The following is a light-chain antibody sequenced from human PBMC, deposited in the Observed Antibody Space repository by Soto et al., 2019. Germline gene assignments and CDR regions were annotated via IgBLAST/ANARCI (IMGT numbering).Light chain of an antibody. Sequence: QSVLTQPASVSGSPGQSITISCAGTSSDIGAYNYVSWYQQHPGKAPKLMIFEVTNRPSGVSNRFSGSKSGNTASLTISGLQAQDEADYYCSSVTNADSHVFGTGTKVTVL. J-gene: IGLJ1*01. CDR2: EVT. CDR3: SSVTNADSHV. V-gene: IGLV2-14*01. CDR1: SSDIGAYNY.